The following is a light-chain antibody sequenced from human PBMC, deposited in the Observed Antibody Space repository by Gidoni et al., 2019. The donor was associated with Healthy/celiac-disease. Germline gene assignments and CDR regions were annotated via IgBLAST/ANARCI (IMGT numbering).Light chain of an antibody. J-gene: IGKJ5*01. V-gene: IGKV3-11*01. CDR1: QSVSSY. CDR3: QQRSNWPPSIT. Sequence: EIVLTQSPATLSLSPGETATLSCRASQSVSSYLAWYQQKPGQAPRLLIYDASNRATAIPARFSGSGSGSDFTLTISSLGPEDFAVYYCQQRSNWPPSITFGQGTRLEIK. CDR2: DAS.